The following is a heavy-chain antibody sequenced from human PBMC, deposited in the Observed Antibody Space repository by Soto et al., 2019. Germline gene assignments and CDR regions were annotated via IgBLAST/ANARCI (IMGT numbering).Heavy chain of an antibody. D-gene: IGHD5-18*01. CDR1: GFTFSSYA. CDR3: ASRGYSYGLGYFDY. CDR2: ISGSGGST. V-gene: IGHV3-23*01. J-gene: IGHJ4*02. Sequence: EVQLLESGGGLVQPGGSLRLSCAASGFTFSSYAMSWVRQAPGKGLEWVSAISGSGGSTYYADSVKGRFTISRDNSENTLYLQMNSLRAEDTAVYYCASRGYSYGLGYFDYWGQGTLVTVSS.